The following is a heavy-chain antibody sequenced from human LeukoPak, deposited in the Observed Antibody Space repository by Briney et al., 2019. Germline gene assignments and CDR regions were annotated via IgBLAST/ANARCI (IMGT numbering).Heavy chain of an antibody. D-gene: IGHD3-9*01. CDR1: GGSISSYY. CDR3: ARAPYFDWLLYPSPFFDY. CDR2: IYYSGST. Sequence: SETLSLTCTVSGGSISSYYWSWIRQPPGKGLEWIGYIYYSGSTNYNPSLKSRVTISVDTSKKQFSLNLSSVTAADTAVYYCARAPYFDWLLYPSPFFDYWGQGTLVTVSS. J-gene: IGHJ4*02. V-gene: IGHV4-59*01.